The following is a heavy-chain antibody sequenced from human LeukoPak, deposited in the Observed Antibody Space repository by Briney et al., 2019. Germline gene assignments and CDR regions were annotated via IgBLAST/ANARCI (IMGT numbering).Heavy chain of an antibody. J-gene: IGHJ4*02. Sequence: ASVKVSCKAIDYPFTKYHIHWMRQAPGQGLEWMGAIHPSGGSTNYAQTFQGKVTMTRDTSTRTVYMELSSLTSEDTAVYYCAKDFMPYYDILTGLFDYWGQGTLVTVSS. D-gene: IGHD3-9*01. CDR3: AKDFMPYYDILTGLFDY. CDR1: DYPFTKYH. V-gene: IGHV1-46*01. CDR2: IHPSGGST.